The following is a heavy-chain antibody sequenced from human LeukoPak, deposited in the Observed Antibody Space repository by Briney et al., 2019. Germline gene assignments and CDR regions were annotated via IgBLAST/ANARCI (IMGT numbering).Heavy chain of an antibody. J-gene: IGHJ5*02. V-gene: IGHV1-46*01. CDR1: GYIFTNYA. Sequence: ASVEVSCKASGYIFTNYAISWVRQAPGQGPEWMGVISPSGGSTTYAQKFQGRVTLTRDMSTSTDYLELSSLRSEDTAVYYCARDNSVRDEAWWFNPWGQGTLATVSS. D-gene: IGHD5-24*01. CDR3: ARDNSVRDEAWWFNP. CDR2: ISPSGGST.